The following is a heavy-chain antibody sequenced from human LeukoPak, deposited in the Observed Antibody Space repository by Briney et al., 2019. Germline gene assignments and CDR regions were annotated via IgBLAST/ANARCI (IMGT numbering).Heavy chain of an antibody. J-gene: IGHJ4*02. CDR1: GGSISSGSYY. CDR2: IYTSGST. V-gene: IGHV4-61*02. Sequence: SQTLSLTCTVSGGSISSGSYYWSWIRQPAGKGLEWIGRIYTSGSTNYNPSLKSRVTISVDTSKNQFSLKLSSVTAADTAVYYCARHGAAGTLYWGQGTLVTVSS. D-gene: IGHD6-13*01. CDR3: ARHGAAGTLY.